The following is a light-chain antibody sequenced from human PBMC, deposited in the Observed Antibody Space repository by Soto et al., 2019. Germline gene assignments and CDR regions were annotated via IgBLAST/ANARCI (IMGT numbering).Light chain of an antibody. Sequence: EIVLTQSPGTLSLSPGERATLSCRASQSVSSSYLAWYQQKPGQAPRLLIYGASSRATGIPDRFSSSGSGTDFTLTISRLEPEDFAVYYCQQYGSPFTFGGGTKVEIK. CDR1: QSVSSSY. V-gene: IGKV3-20*01. CDR3: QQYGSPFT. J-gene: IGKJ4*01. CDR2: GAS.